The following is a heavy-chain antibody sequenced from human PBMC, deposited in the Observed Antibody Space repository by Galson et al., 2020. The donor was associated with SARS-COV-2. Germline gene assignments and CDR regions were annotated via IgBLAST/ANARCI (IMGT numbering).Heavy chain of an antibody. CDR1: GFTFSAYG. CDR3: ARLDWNRNDRAYAY. CDR2: IRYDGTKK. D-gene: IGHD3-3*01. Sequence: GGSLRLSCAASGFTFSAYGMHWVRQAPGKGLEWVTFIRYDGTKKYYADSVKGRFTISRDNSKNTLFLQMNSLRTEDTAVYYCARLDWNRNDRAYAYWGQGTLVTVSS. J-gene: IGHJ4*02. V-gene: IGHV3-30*02.